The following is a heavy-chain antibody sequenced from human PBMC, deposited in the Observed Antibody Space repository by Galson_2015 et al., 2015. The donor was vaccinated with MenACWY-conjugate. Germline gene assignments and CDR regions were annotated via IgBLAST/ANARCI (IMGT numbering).Heavy chain of an antibody. CDR1: GFSFSTYA. Sequence: SLRLSCAGSGFSFSTYAMHWVRQAPGKGLEWMAVISYDGNSKYYADSVKGRFAISRDNSKNTLFLQMNSLRPEDTAVYYCAGFDYTNNVDNWGQGTLVTVSS. V-gene: IGHV3-30*01. J-gene: IGHJ4*02. CDR3: AGFDYTNNVDN. D-gene: IGHD4-11*01. CDR2: ISYDGNSK.